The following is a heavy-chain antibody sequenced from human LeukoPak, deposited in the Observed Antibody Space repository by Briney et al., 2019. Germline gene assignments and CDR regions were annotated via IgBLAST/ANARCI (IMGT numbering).Heavy chain of an antibody. CDR2: IYHGDSDT. CDR1: GSHFTTYW. D-gene: IGHD6-19*01. CDR3: ARSASGWGFDD. V-gene: IGHV5-51*01. Sequence: GGSPQISSQGPGSHFTTYWIAWVRPMSGKGREWMGIIYHGDSDTRYSPSFQGQVTITADKTISTAYLQWSSLKGSDSAMYYCARSASGWGFDDWGQGTLVTVSS. J-gene: IGHJ4*02.